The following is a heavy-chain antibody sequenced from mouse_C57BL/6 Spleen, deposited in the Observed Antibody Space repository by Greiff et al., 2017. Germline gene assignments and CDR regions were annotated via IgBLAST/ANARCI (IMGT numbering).Heavy chain of an antibody. Sequence: QVQLQQSGAELVRPGASVTLSCKASGYTFTDYEMHWVKQTPVHGLEWIGAIDPETGGTAYNQKFKGKAILTADKSSSTAYMELRSLTSEDSAVYYCTKRGDYYGSSYESWFAYWGQGTLVTVSA. CDR1: GYTFTDYE. V-gene: IGHV1-15*01. D-gene: IGHD1-1*01. CDR2: IDPETGGT. CDR3: TKRGDYYGSSYESWFAY. J-gene: IGHJ3*01.